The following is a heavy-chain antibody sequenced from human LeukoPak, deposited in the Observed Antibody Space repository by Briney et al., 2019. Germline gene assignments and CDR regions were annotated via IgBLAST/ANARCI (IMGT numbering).Heavy chain of an antibody. CDR3: ARWDCSSTSCFPGDWFDP. D-gene: IGHD2-2*01. J-gene: IGHJ5*02. Sequence: SVKVSCKASGGTFSSYAISWVRQAPGQGLEWMGGIIPIFGTANYAQKFQGGVTITTDESTSTAYMELSSLRSEDTAVYYCARWDCSSTSCFPGDWFDPWGQGTLVTVSS. CDR1: GGTFSSYA. V-gene: IGHV1-69*05. CDR2: IIPIFGTA.